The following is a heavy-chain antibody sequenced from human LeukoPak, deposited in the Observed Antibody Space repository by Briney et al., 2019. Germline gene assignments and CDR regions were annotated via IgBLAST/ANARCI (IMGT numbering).Heavy chain of an antibody. CDR3: ARDRGFCGGDCYSPHAFDI. Sequence: SGTLSLTCAASGGSISSSNWWSWVRQPPGKGLEWIGEIYHSGSTNYNPSLKSRVTISVDKSKNQFSLKLSSVTAADTAVYYCARDRGFCGGDCYSPHAFDIWGQGTMVTVSS. CDR1: GGSISSSNW. J-gene: IGHJ3*02. D-gene: IGHD2-21*02. V-gene: IGHV4-4*02. CDR2: IYHSGST.